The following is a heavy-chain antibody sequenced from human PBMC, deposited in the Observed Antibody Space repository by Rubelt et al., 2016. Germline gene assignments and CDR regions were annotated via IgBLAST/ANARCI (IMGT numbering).Heavy chain of an antibody. V-gene: IGHV4-39*07. J-gene: IGHJ5*02. Sequence: VWIRQPPGKGLEWIGSIYYTGSTYYNPSLKSRVTISADTSKNQFSLKLSSVTAADTAVYYCARGRWDNWFDPWGQGTLVTVSS. D-gene: IGHD4-23*01. CDR2: IYYTGST. CDR3: ARGRWDNWFDP.